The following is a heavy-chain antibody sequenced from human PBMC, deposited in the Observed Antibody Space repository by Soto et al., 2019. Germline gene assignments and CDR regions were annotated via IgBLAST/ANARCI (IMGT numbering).Heavy chain of an antibody. CDR2: INHTGNT. Sequence: SETLSLTXALYGGSFSNYYWRWIRQPPGKGLEWIGEINHTGNTNYNPSLNSRVTTSVDTSKKQFSLKLSSVTAADTAVYYCARVTRGDYLPTFGLCSMDVWGQGTPVTVSS. CDR1: GGSFSNYY. CDR3: ARVTRGDYLPTFGLCSMDV. D-gene: IGHD4-17*01. J-gene: IGHJ6*02. V-gene: IGHV4-34*01.